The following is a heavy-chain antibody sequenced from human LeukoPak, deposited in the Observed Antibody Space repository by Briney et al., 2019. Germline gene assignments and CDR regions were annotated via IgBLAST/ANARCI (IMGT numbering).Heavy chain of an antibody. Sequence: SQTLSLTCNVSGGSISSGGYYWSWIRQHPGKGLEWIGYIYYSGSTYYNPSLKSRLTISVDTSKSQFSLELSSVTAADTAVYYCARYDSSGYYPDYWGQGTLVTVSS. CDR3: ARYDSSGYYPDY. J-gene: IGHJ4*02. D-gene: IGHD3-22*01. CDR2: IYYSGST. CDR1: GGSISSGGYY. V-gene: IGHV4-31*03.